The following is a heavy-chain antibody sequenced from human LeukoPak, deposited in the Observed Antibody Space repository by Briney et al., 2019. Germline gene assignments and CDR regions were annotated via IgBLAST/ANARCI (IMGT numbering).Heavy chain of an antibody. D-gene: IGHD4-17*01. CDR3: ARRMTTVTTKYFDY. Sequence: SETLSLTCTVSGGSISSYYWSWIRQPPGKGLEWIGYIYYSGSTNCNPSLKSRVTISVDTSKNQFSLKLSSVIAADTAVYYCARRMTTVTTKYFDYWGQGTLVTVSS. CDR2: IYYSGST. V-gene: IGHV4-59*12. J-gene: IGHJ4*02. CDR1: GGSISSYY.